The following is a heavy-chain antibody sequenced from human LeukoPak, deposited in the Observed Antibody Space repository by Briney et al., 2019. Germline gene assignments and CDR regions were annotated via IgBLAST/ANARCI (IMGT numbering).Heavy chain of an antibody. CDR3: SKDEFDL. V-gene: IGHV3-7*01. CDR2: ISQDGKEI. J-gene: IGHJ5*02. Sequence: GGSLRLSCAASGFSFSNYWLRWVRQAPGKGREWLAAISQDGKEIYYADSVKARFTISRDNTKKSVYLQMNRLRAEDTAVYYCSKDEFDLWGQGSLVTVSS. CDR1: GFSFSNYW.